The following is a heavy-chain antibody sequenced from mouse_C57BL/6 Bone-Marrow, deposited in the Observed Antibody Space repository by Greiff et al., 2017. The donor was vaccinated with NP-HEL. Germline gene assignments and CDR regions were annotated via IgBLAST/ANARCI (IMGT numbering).Heavy chain of an antibody. J-gene: IGHJ3*01. D-gene: IGHD3-3*01. CDR2: ISSGSSTI. V-gene: IGHV5-17*01. CDR1: GFTFSDYG. Sequence: EVQGVESGGGLVKPGGSLKLSCAASGFTFSDYGMHWVRQAPEKGLEWVAYISSGSSTIYYADTVKGRFTISRDNAKNTLFLQRTSLRSEDTAMYYCARGEGLFAYWGQGTLVTVSA. CDR3: ARGEGLFAY.